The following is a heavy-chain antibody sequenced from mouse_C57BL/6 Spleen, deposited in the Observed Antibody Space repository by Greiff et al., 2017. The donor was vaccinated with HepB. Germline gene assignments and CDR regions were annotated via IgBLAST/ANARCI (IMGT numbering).Heavy chain of an antibody. D-gene: IGHD1-1*01. CDR3: ARHYGSRYYFVY. Sequence: EVNLVESGGDLVKPGGSLKLSCAASGFTFSSYGMSWVRQTPDKRLEWVATISSGGSYTYYPDSVKGRFTISRDNAKNTLYLQMSSLKSEDTAMYYCARHYGSRYYFVYWGQGTTLTVSS. J-gene: IGHJ2*01. CDR2: ISSGGSYT. CDR1: GFTFSSYG. V-gene: IGHV5-6*01.